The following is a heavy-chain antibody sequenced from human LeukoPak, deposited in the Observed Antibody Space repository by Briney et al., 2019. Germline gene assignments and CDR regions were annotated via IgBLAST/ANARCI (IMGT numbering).Heavy chain of an antibody. Sequence: GGSLRLSCAASGFTFSSFWMSWVRQAPGKGLEWVANIKQDGSEKYYPDSVKGRFTVSRDNSKNTLYLQMNSLRAEDTAVYYCAILAVAGTYFDYWGQGTLVTVSS. J-gene: IGHJ4*02. CDR3: AILAVAGTYFDY. CDR1: GFTFSSFW. D-gene: IGHD6-19*01. V-gene: IGHV3-7*02. CDR2: IKQDGSEK.